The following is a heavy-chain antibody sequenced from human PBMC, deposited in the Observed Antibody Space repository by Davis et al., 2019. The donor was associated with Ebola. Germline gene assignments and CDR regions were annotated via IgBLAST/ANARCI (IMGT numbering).Heavy chain of an antibody. Sequence: ASVKVSCKASGYTFTGYYMHWVRQAPGQGLEWMGWINPNSGGTNYAQKFQGRVTMTRDTSISTAYMELSRLRSDDTAVYYCARAGLLWFGELLPPGSRGMDVWGQGTTVTVSS. V-gene: IGHV1-2*02. D-gene: IGHD3-10*01. CDR1: GYTFTGYY. J-gene: IGHJ6*02. CDR3: ARAGLLWFGELLPPGSRGMDV. CDR2: INPNSGGT.